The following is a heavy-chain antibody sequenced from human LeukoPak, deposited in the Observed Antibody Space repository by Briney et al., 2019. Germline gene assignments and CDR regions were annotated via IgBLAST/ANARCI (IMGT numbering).Heavy chain of an antibody. Sequence: GGSLRLSCAASGFTFSDCALHWVRQAPGKGLEWVAVISYNGTNKYYADSVKGRFTISRDNSKNTLFLQMNSLRAEDTAVFYCARSLTTTPLQKRRRLDSNAFDIWGQGTMVTVSS. J-gene: IGHJ3*02. CDR3: ARSLTTTPLQKRRRLDSNAFDI. CDR1: GFTFSDCA. V-gene: IGHV3-30-3*01. CDR2: ISYNGTNK. D-gene: IGHD4/OR15-4a*01.